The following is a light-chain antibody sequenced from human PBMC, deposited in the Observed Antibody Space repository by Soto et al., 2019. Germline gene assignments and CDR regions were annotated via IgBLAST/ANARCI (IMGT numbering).Light chain of an antibody. Sequence: EIVLTQSPGTLSLSPGERATLSCRASQSVSSSYLAWYQQKPGQAPRRLIYGASSRATGIPGRFSGSGSGTDFTLTISRLEPEDFAVYYCQHYGSSWTFGQGNKVEIK. V-gene: IGKV3-20*01. CDR2: GAS. CDR1: QSVSSSY. CDR3: QHYGSSWT. J-gene: IGKJ1*01.